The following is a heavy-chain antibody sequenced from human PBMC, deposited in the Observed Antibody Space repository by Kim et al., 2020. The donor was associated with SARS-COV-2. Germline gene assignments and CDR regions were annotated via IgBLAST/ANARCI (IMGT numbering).Heavy chain of an antibody. CDR3: TRSVMATQDWFDP. Sequence: GGSLRLSCAASGFSFSDSVMHWVRQASGKGLELVGRIRSKTKSYATEYVASVKVRFTISRDDSKNTAYLQMDSLKTEDTAVYYCTRSVMATQDWFDPWGQGTLVTVSS. CDR2: IRSKTKSYAT. J-gene: IGHJ5*02. D-gene: IGHD2-21*01. V-gene: IGHV3-73*01. CDR1: GFSFSDSV.